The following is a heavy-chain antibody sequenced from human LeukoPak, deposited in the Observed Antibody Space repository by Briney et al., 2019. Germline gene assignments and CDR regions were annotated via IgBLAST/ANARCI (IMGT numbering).Heavy chain of an antibody. D-gene: IGHD3-22*01. CDR3: ARSSRYYDSSGYYIPWDYYYGMDV. V-gene: IGHV7-4-1*02. CDR1: GYTFTSYA. Sequence: GASVKVSCKASGYTFTSYAMNWVRQAPGQGLEWMGWINTNTGNPTYAQGFTGRFVFSLDTSVSTAYLQISSLKAEDTAVYYCARSSRYYDSSGYYIPWDYYYGMDVWGQGTTVTVSS. CDR2: INTNTGNP. J-gene: IGHJ6*02.